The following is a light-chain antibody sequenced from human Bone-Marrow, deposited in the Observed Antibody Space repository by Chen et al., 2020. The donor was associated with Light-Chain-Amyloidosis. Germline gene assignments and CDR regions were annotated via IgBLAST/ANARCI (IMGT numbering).Light chain of an antibody. CDR3: QTADSSASSWV. Sequence: ELTQPPSVSVSPGQTARITCSGDLLSKQYAYWYQQKPRQAPLLLAYKDNKRPSGIPERFFSSSSGTTVTLTISGVQAADEADYSCQTADSSASSWVFGGVTKVTVL. J-gene: IGLJ3*02. V-gene: IGLV3-25*03. CDR1: LLSKQY. CDR2: KDN.